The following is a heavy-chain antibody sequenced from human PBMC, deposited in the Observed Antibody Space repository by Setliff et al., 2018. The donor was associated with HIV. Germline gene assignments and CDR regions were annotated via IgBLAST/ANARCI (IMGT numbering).Heavy chain of an antibody. CDR3: ARRPYDSSGGYYYYYMDV. CDR1: GGSIGSYY. CDR2: INHSGST. D-gene: IGHD3-22*01. V-gene: IGHV4-4*07. J-gene: IGHJ6*03. Sequence: SETLSLTCIVSGGSIGSYYWSWIRQPAGKGLEWIGEINHSGSTNYNPSLKSRVTMSVETSKNQFSLKLSSVTAADTAVYYCARRPYDSSGGYYYYYMDVWGKGTTVTVSS.